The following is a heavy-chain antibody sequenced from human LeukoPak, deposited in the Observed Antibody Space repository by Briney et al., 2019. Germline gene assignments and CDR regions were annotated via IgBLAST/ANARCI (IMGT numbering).Heavy chain of an antibody. V-gene: IGHV4-59*01. CDR2: IYYSGST. Sequence: KPSETLSLTCTVSGGSISSYYRSWIRQPPGKGLEWIGYIYYSGSTNYNPSLKSRVTISVDTSKNQFSLKLSSVTAADTAVYYCARELNDAFDIWGQGTMVTVSS. CDR1: GGSISSYY. J-gene: IGHJ3*02. CDR3: ARELNDAFDI.